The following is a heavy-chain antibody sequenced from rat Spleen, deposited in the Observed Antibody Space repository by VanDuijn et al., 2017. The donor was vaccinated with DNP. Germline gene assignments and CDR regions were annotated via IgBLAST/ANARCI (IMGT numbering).Heavy chain of an antibody. CDR2: MWYDGDT. V-gene: IGHV2S18*01. Sequence: QVQLKESGPGLVQPSETLSLTCTVSGFSLTSNSVRWIRQPSGKGPEWMGRMWYDGDTTYNSALKSRLSISKDTSKSQVFLKMNSLQTEDTATYYCASTLVNYGTYGYYAMDAWGQGTSVTVSS. CDR1: GFSLTSNS. J-gene: IGHJ4*01. CDR3: ASTLVNYGTYGYYAMDA. D-gene: IGHD1-3*01.